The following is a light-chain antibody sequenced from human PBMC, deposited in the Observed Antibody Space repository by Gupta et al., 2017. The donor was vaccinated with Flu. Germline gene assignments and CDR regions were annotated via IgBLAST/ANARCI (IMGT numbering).Light chain of an antibody. J-gene: IGKJ2*01. V-gene: IGKV4-1*01. CDR3: QQENSTPRT. CDR1: QSVLYRSNNKNY. CDR2: WAS. Sequence: DIVITHSPYSLALSLGERDTINCKSSQSVLYRSNNKNYLAWYQQKPGQPPKLLIYWASTREYGVPDRFSGRGSGTDFTLTISSLQAEDVAVYYCQQENSTPRTFGQGTKLEIK.